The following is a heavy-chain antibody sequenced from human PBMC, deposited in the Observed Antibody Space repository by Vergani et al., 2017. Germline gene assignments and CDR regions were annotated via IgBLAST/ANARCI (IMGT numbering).Heavy chain of an antibody. CDR3: ARQVAVAGKWWGPYYYYGMDV. Sequence: EVQLVQSGAEEKKPGESLRISCKGSGYSFTSYWISWVRQMPGKGLEWMGRIDPSDSYTNYSPSFQGHVTISADKSISTADLQWSSLKASDTAMYYCARQVAVAGKWWGPYYYYGMDVGGQGTTVTVSS. CDR2: IDPSDSYT. D-gene: IGHD6-19*01. J-gene: IGHJ6*02. CDR1: GYSFTSYW. V-gene: IGHV5-10-1*01.